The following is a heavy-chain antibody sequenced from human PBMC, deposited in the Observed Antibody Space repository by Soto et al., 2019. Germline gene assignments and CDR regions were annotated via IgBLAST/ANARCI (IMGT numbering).Heavy chain of an antibody. D-gene: IGHD1-26*01. CDR1: GGTFSSYA. Sequence: ASVKVSCKASGGTFSSYAISWVRQAPGQGLEWMGGIIPIFGTANYAQKFQGRVTITADESTSTAYMELSSLRSEDTAVYYCARVGAAGTYSGSYFYDYWGQGTLVTFSS. J-gene: IGHJ4*02. CDR2: IIPIFGTA. CDR3: ARVGAAGTYSGSYFYDY. V-gene: IGHV1-69*13.